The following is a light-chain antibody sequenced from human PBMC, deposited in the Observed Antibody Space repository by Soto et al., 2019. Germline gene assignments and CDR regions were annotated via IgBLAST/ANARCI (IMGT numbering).Light chain of an antibody. Sequence: QSVLTQPASVSGSPGQSITISCTGTSGDIGGYNYVSWYQQHPGKAPKFMIYEVSNRPSGVSNRFSGSKSGNTASLTISGLQAEDEADYYCSSYTSSSTWVFGGGTQLTVL. V-gene: IGLV2-14*01. CDR1: SGDIGGYNY. CDR3: SSYTSSSTWV. J-gene: IGLJ3*02. CDR2: EVS.